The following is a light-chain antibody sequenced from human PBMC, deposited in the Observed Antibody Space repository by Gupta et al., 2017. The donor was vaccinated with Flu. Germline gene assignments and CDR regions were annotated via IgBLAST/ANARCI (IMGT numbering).Light chain of an antibody. V-gene: IGKV3D-15*01. J-gene: IGKJ3*01. CDR2: DTY. CDR3: QLYNNWPPTFT. Sequence: YGGTSQSVRSNLAWYHQRPGQPPRLLIYDTYTRATGIPARFSGSGSETDFTLTITSLQSDDVGVYYCQLYNNWPPTFTFGPGTKLEIQ. CDR1: QSVRSN.